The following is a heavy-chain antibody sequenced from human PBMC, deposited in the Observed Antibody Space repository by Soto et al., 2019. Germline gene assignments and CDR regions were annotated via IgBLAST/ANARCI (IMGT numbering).Heavy chain of an antibody. CDR2: ISYNGSNK. Sequence: HPGGSLRLSCAVSGFTFSSYGMHWVRQAPGKGLEWVAVISYNGSNKCYADSVKGRFTISRDNAKNTLYLQMNSLRVEDTALYYCAKDGIVATLKPEPTLKYNWFDPWGQGTLVTVSS. D-gene: IGHD5-12*01. CDR3: AKDGIVATLKPEPTLKYNWFDP. V-gene: IGHV3-30*18. CDR1: GFTFSSYG. J-gene: IGHJ5*02.